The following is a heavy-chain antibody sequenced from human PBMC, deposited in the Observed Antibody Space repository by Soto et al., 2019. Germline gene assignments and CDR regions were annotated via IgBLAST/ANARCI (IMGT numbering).Heavy chain of an antibody. D-gene: IGHD1-7*01. J-gene: IGHJ4*02. CDR3: ARRITGTTTLYFDY. Sequence: XLSLTCAVSGCSISRGGYSWSWIRQPPGKGLDWIGYIYHSGSTYYNPSLKSRVTISVDRSKNQFSLKLSSVTAADTAVYYCARRITGTTTLYFDYWGQGTLVTVSS. CDR2: IYHSGST. V-gene: IGHV4-30-2*01. CDR1: GCSISRGGYS.